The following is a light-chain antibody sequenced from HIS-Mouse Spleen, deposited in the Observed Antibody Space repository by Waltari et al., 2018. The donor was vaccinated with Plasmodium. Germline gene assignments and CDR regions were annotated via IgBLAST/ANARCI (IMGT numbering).Light chain of an antibody. V-gene: IGLV2-11*01. CDR1: SSDVGGYNY. CDR2: DVI. CDR3: CSYAGSYTVV. J-gene: IGLJ2*01. Sequence: QSALTQPRSVSGSPGQSVTISCTGTSSDVGGYNYVSGYQQHPGKAPKRMIYDVIKRPSGVPDRFSGSKSGNTASLTISGLQAEDEADYYCCSYAGSYTVVFGGGTKLTVL.